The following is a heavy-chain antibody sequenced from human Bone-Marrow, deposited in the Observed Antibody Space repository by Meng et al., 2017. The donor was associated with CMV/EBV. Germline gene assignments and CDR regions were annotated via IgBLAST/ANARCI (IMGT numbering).Heavy chain of an antibody. J-gene: IGHJ1*01. V-gene: IGHV3-30-3*01. CDR3: ARDTRAARSGYFQH. D-gene: IGHD6-6*01. CDR1: GFTLSSRG. Sequence: ASGFTLSSRGMNGVRHAPGKGQERVALILNDGNNKNYEDSVKGRCTITRDNSKNTLALQMTSLRDEDTAVYYCARDTRAARSGYFQHWGQGTLVTVSS. CDR2: ILNDGNNK.